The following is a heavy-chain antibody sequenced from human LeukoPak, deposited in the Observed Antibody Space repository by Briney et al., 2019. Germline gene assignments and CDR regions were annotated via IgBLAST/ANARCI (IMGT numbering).Heavy chain of an antibody. J-gene: IGHJ4*02. V-gene: IGHV3-33*01. CDR1: GFTFSSYG. CDR2: IWYGGSNK. CDR3: ARDPESYGSGSLFDY. D-gene: IGHD3-10*01. Sequence: QPGRSLRLSCAASGFTFSSYGMHWVRQAPGKGLEWVAVIWYGGSNKYYADSVKGRFTISRDNSKNTLYLQMNSLSAEDTAVYYCARDPESYGSGSLFDYWGQGTLVTVSS.